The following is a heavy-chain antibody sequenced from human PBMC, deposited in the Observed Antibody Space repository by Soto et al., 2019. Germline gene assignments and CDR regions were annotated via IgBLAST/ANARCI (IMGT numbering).Heavy chain of an antibody. CDR3: ARHKTIAARPIDY. CDR1: GGSISSYY. V-gene: IGHV4-59*08. Sequence: SETLSLTCTVSGGSISSYYWSWIRQPPGKGLEWIGYIYYSGSTNYNPSLKSRVTISVDTSKNQFSLKLSSVTAADTAVYYCARHKTIAARPIDYWGQGTLVTVSS. J-gene: IGHJ4*02. CDR2: IYYSGST. D-gene: IGHD6-6*01.